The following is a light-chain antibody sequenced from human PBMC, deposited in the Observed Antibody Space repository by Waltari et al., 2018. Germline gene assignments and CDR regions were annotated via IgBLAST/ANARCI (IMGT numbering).Light chain of an antibody. V-gene: IGKV3-11*01. Sequence: EILLTQSPVTLSVSPGERATLSCKASQSVRSYLAWYQQKPGQAPRLLIYDASNRASGIPARFSGCGSGTDFTLTISNVEPEDFAVYYCQQRHDWPLNFGGGTKLEIK. CDR1: QSVRSY. CDR3: QQRHDWPLN. CDR2: DAS. J-gene: IGKJ4*01.